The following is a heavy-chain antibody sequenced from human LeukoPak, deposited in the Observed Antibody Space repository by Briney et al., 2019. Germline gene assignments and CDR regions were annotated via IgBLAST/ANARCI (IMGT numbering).Heavy chain of an antibody. CDR1: GFTFSSYA. J-gene: IGHJ4*02. Sequence: PGVSLRLSCAASGFTFSSYAMSWVRQAPGKGLEWVSAISGSGGSTYYADSVKGRFTISRDNSKNTLYLQMNSLRAEDTAVYYCAKGPTIFGVVIIRSPYYFDYWGQGTLVTVSS. CDR2: ISGSGGST. V-gene: IGHV3-23*01. CDR3: AKGPTIFGVVIIRSPYYFDY. D-gene: IGHD3-3*01.